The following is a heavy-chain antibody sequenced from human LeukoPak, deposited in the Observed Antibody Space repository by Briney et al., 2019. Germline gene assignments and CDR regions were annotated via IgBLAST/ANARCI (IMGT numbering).Heavy chain of an antibody. CDR3: ARGYCSGGSCESIGDY. J-gene: IGHJ4*02. CDR2: INPNSGGT. D-gene: IGHD2-15*01. V-gene: IGHV1-2*02. CDR1: GYTFTGYY. Sequence: ASVKVSCKASGYTFTGYYMHWVRQAPGQGLEWMGWINPNSGGTNYAQKFQGRVTMTRDTSISTAYMELSRLRSDDTAVYYCARGYCSGGSCESIGDYWGQGTLVTVSS.